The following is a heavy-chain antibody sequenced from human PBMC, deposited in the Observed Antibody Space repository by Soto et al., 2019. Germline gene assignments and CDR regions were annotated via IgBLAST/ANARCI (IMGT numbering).Heavy chain of an antibody. J-gene: IGHJ4*02. D-gene: IGHD5-12*01. CDR3: AKESRDGYISYYFDY. V-gene: IGHV3-23*01. CDR2: IGGSGGST. Sequence: GGSLRLSCSVSGFTFSNNAMTWVRQAPGKGLDWVSAIGGSGGSTYYADSVKGRFTISRDNSKNTLYLQMNSLRAEDTAVYYCAKESRDGYISYYFDYWGQGTLVTVSS. CDR1: GFTFSNNA.